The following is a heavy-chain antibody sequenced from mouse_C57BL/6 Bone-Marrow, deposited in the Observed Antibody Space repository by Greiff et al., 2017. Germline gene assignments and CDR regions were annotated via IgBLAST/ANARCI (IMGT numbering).Heavy chain of an antibody. CDR3: TRYDCDQAWFAY. D-gene: IGHD2-4*01. V-gene: IGHV14-4*01. Sequence: VQLQQSGAELVRPGASVKLSCTASGFNIKDDYMHWVKQRPEQGLEWIGWIDPENGDTEYASKFQGKATITADTSSNTAYLQLSSLTSEDSAVSSGTRYDCDQAWFAYWGQGTMVTVSA. CDR1: GFNIKDDY. J-gene: IGHJ3*01. CDR2: IDPENGDT.